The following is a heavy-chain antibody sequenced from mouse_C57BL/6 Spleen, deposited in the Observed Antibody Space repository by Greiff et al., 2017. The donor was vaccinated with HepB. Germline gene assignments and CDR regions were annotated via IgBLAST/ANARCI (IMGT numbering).Heavy chain of an antibody. CDR1: GYAFTNYL. CDR2: INPGSGGT. Sequence: VKLQESGAELVRPGTSVKVSCKASGYAFTNYLIEWVKQRPGQGLEWIGVINPGSGGTNYNEKFKGKATLTADKSSSTAYMQLSSLTSEDSAVYFCARGGYPFAYWGQGTLVTVSA. J-gene: IGHJ3*01. V-gene: IGHV1-54*01. D-gene: IGHD2-2*01. CDR3: ARGGYPFAY.